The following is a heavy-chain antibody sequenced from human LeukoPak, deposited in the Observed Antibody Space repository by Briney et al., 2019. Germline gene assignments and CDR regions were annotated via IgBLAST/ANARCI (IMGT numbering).Heavy chain of an antibody. CDR1: GFTFRSYG. J-gene: IGHJ6*03. CDR3: ARENHCSSTSCYYYYYMDV. V-gene: IGHV3-23*01. D-gene: IGHD2-2*01. CDR2: ISGSGGST. Sequence: GGTLRLSCAASGFTFRSYGMTWVRQAPGKGLEWVSGISGSGGSTYYADSVKGRVTISRDNSKNSLYLQMNSLRAEDTAVYYCARENHCSSTSCYYYYYMDVWGKGTTVTVSS.